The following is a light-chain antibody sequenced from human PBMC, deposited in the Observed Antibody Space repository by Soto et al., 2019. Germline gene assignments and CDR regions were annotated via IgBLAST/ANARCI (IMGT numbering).Light chain of an antibody. V-gene: IGLV4-69*01. CDR1: SGHSSYA. J-gene: IGLJ2*01. CDR2: LNTDGSH. Sequence: QLVLTQSPSASASLGASVKLTCTLSSGHSSYAIAWHQQQPEKGPRYLMKLNTDGSHSKGDGIPDRFSGSTSGAECYLTSSSRQSEDEADYYCQTWGTGIGVFGGGTKLTVL. CDR3: QTWGTGIGV.